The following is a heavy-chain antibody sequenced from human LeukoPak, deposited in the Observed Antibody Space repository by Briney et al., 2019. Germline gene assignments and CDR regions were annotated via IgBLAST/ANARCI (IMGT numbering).Heavy chain of an antibody. Sequence: SQTLSLTCAISGDSVSSNSAAWNWIRQSPSRGLEWLGRTYYRSKWYNDYAVSVKSRITINPDTSKNQFSLQLNSVTPEDTAVYYCARGTSQNYDYVWGSYRYTDGLFDLWGRGTLVTVSS. CDR3: ARGTSQNYDYVWGSYRYTDGLFDL. J-gene: IGHJ2*01. D-gene: IGHD3-16*02. CDR1: GDSVSSNSAA. V-gene: IGHV6-1*01. CDR2: TYYRSKWYN.